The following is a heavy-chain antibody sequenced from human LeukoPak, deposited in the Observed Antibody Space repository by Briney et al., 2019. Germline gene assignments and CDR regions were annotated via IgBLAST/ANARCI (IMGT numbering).Heavy chain of an antibody. D-gene: IGHD3-22*01. V-gene: IGHV4-39*07. CDR1: GGSISSSSYY. J-gene: IGHJ6*03. Sequence: SETLSLTCTVSGGSISSSSYYWGWIRQPPGKGLEWIGRIYTSGSTNYNPSLKSRVTMSVDTSKNQFSLKLSSVTALDTAVYYCARIVVDNPDFYYYYMDVWGKGTTVTVSS. CDR2: IYTSGST. CDR3: ARIVVDNPDFYYYYMDV.